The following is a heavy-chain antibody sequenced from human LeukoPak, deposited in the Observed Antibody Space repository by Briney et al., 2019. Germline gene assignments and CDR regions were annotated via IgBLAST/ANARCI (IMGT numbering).Heavy chain of an antibody. CDR3: ARDGAYYGSGSYYPAAGFDY. CDR2: IWYDGSNK. Sequence: PGGSLRLSCAASGFTFTSYWMSWVRQAPGKGLEWVAVIWYDGSNKYYADSVKGRFTISRDNSKNTLYLQMNSLRAEDTAVYYCARDGAYYGSGSYYPAAGFDYWGQGTLVTVSS. J-gene: IGHJ4*02. V-gene: IGHV3-33*08. CDR1: GFTFTSYW. D-gene: IGHD3-10*01.